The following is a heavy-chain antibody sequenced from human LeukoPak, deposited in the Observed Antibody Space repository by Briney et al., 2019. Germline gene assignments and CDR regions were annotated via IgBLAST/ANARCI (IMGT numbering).Heavy chain of an antibody. CDR1: GFTFSTYE. V-gene: IGHV3-48*03. J-gene: IGHJ4*02. Sequence: HPGGSLRLSCVGSGFTFSTYEMTWVRQAPGKGLEWVSYISSSGGTIYYADSVKGRFTISRDNAKNSLYLQMNSLRAEDTAVYYCAREGGVNYYDLDYFDYWGQGTLITVSS. CDR3: AREGGVNYYDLDYFDY. D-gene: IGHD3-22*01. CDR2: ISSSGGTI.